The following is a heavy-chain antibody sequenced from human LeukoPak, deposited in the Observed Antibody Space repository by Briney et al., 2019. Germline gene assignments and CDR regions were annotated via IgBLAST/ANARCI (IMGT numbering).Heavy chain of an antibody. CDR1: GYTFTGYY. D-gene: IGHD3-3*01. Sequence: ASVKVSCKASGYTFTGYYMHWVRQAPGQGLEWMGWINPNSGGTIYAQKFQGRVTMTRDTSISTAYMELSRLRSDDTAVYYCARALITIFGVVYPMDYWGQGTLVTVSS. V-gene: IGHV1-2*02. CDR2: INPNSGGT. CDR3: ARALITIFGVVYPMDY. J-gene: IGHJ4*02.